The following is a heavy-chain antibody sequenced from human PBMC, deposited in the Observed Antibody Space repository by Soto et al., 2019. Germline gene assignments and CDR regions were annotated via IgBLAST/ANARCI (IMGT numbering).Heavy chain of an antibody. V-gene: IGHV3-66*01. CDR1: GFDTSVIF. CDR2: INNAGST. D-gene: IGHD3-22*01. J-gene: IGHJ6*02. Sequence: LRHSXAVSGFDTSVIFMPCVSQAPGRGLEWVSTINNAGSTFYADSVKGRFTISRDNAKNSLYLQMNSLRAEDTAVYYCARFYYDSSVYLPSPYYYYDGMGVWGQGTTVTVSS. CDR3: ARFYYDSSVYLPSPYYYYDGMGV.